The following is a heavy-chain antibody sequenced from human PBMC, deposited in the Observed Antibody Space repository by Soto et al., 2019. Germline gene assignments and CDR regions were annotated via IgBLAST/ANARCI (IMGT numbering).Heavy chain of an antibody. CDR3: ARGTDYGDYEYGD. Sequence: GASVKVSCKASGGTFSSYAISWVRQAPGQGLEWMGGIIPIFGTANYAQKFQGRVTITADESTSTAYMELSSLRSEDTAVYYCARGTDYGDYEYGDWGQGTLVTVSS. D-gene: IGHD4-17*01. CDR2: IIPIFGTA. J-gene: IGHJ4*02. V-gene: IGHV1-69*13. CDR1: GGTFSSYA.